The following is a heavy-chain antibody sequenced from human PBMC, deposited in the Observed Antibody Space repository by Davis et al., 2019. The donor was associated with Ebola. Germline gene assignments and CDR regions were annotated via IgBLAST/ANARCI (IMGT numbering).Heavy chain of an antibody. J-gene: IGHJ6*04. CDR3: AKGSVTIFGVAPDYYGMDV. D-gene: IGHD3-3*01. V-gene: IGHV3-30*18. CDR2: ISYDGSNK. CDR1: GFTFSTYA. Sequence: GGSLRLSCAASGFTFSTYAMGWVRQAPGKGLEWVAVISYDGSNKYYADSVKGRFTISRDNSKNTLYLQMNSLRAEDTAVYYCAKGSVTIFGVAPDYYGMDVWGKGTTVTVSS.